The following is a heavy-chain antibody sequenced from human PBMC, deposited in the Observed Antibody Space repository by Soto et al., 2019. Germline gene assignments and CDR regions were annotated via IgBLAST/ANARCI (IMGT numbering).Heavy chain of an antibody. CDR3: ARSYGGTLDY. D-gene: IGHD4-17*01. Sequence: QVQLQESGPGLVKPSETLSLTCTVSGGSISSYYWSWIRQPPGKGLECIGYIYYSGSSNYNPSRKSRVTISVDTSKNQFSLKLSSVTAADTAVYYCARSYGGTLDYWGQGTLVTVSS. CDR2: IYYSGSS. V-gene: IGHV4-59*08. J-gene: IGHJ4*02. CDR1: GGSISSYY.